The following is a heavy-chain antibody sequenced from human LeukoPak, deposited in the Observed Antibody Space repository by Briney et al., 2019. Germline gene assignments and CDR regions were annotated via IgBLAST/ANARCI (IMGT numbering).Heavy chain of an antibody. CDR1: GFTFSSYG. J-gene: IGHJ3*02. CDR2: VSYDGSNT. Sequence: GGSLRLSCAASGFTFSSYGMHWVRQAPGKGLEWVAVVSYDGSNTYYADSVKGRFTISRDSSKNTLYLQMNSLRAEDTAVYYCARRGAATDAFDIWGQGTMVTVSS. D-gene: IGHD1-26*01. CDR3: ARRGAATDAFDI. V-gene: IGHV3-33*08.